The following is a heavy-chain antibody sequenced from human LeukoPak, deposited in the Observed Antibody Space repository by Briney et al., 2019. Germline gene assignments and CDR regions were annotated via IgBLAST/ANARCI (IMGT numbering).Heavy chain of an antibody. CDR3: ARSGRGGAFDG. D-gene: IGHD1-26*01. Sequence: PGGPLRLSCALSGLTFTTYWMSWVRQAPGKGLEWVANINQDGTEKYYVDSVKGRFTISRDNARNSLYRQMNSLRAEDTAMYGWARSGRGGAFDGGGEGTMVTVSS. V-gene: IGHV3-7*01. CDR2: INQDGTEK. CDR1: GLTFTTYW. J-gene: IGHJ3*01.